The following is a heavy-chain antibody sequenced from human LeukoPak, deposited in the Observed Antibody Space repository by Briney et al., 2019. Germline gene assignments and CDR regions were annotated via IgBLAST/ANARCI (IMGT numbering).Heavy chain of an antibody. CDR2: IIPIFGTA. V-gene: IGHV1-69*06. CDR3: ARATKQLANWFDP. J-gene: IGHJ5*02. CDR1: GGTFSSYA. Sequence: SVKVSCKASGGTFSSYAISWVRQAPGQGLEWMGGIIPIFGTANYAQKFQGRVTITADKSTSTAYMELSSLRSEDTAVYYCARATKQLANWFDPWGQGTLVTVSS. D-gene: IGHD6-13*01.